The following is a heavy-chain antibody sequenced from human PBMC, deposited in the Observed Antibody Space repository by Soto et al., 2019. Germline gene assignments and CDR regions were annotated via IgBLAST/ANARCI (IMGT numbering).Heavy chain of an antibody. Sequence: EVQLLESGGGLVQPGGSLRLSCAASGFTFNNYAMSWVRQAPGKGLEWVSTITGSGTTTYYADSVKGRFTISRDNSENTLYLQMNSLRAEDTAVYYCAKVPLERLEDWYYFDDWGQGTLVTVSS. CDR3: AKVPLERLEDWYYFDD. CDR2: ITGSGTTT. V-gene: IGHV3-23*01. CDR1: GFTFNNYA. J-gene: IGHJ4*02. D-gene: IGHD1-1*01.